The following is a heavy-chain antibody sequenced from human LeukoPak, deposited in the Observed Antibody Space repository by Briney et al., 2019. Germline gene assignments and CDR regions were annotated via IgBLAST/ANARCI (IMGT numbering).Heavy chain of an antibody. D-gene: IGHD3-22*01. J-gene: IGHJ4*02. CDR1: GFSVTYA. CDR3: ASTLIRGTDY. Sequence: GGSLRLSCEASGFSVTYAMSWVRQAPGKGVEWVSAISSSGESTYYADSVKGRFTISRDNSKNTVYLHMNSLRAEDTAVYYCASTLIRGTDYWGQGTLVTVSS. CDR2: ISSSGEST. V-gene: IGHV3-23*01.